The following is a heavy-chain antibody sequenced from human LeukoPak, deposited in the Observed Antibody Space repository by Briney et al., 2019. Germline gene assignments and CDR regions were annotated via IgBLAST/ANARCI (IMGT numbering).Heavy chain of an antibody. D-gene: IGHD3-9*01. V-gene: IGHV1-18*01. CDR1: GYTFTSYG. J-gene: IGHJ4*02. CDR3: ARDQAATNTQVRFCLD. CDR2: ISAYNGNT. Sequence: ASVKLSCKASGYTFTSYGISWVRQAPGQGLEWMGWISAYNGNTNFAQKVQGRVTMTRDTSTNTAYMQLRSLRSDDTAVYYCARDQAATNTQVRFCLDWGQGTLVTVSS.